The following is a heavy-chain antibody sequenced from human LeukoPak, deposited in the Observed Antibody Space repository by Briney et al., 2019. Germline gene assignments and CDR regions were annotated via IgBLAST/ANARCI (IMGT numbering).Heavy chain of an antibody. V-gene: IGHV5-51*01. CDR1: GYSFTSYW. J-gene: IGHJ5*02. CDR3: ATYPTSIGFDP. D-gene: IGHD4-11*01. CDR2: IYPGDSDT. Sequence: GESLKISCKGSGYSFTSYWIGWVRQMPGKGLAWMGIIYPGDSDTRYSPSFQGQVTISADKSLSTAYLQWSSLKASDTAMYYCATYPTSIGFDPWGQGTLVTVSS.